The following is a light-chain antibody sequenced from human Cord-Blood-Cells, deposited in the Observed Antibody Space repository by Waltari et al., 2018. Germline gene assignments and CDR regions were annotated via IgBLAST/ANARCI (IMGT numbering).Light chain of an antibody. CDR2: DVS. J-gene: IGLJ3*02. Sequence: QSALTQPASVSGSPGQSLTISCPGTSSDVGGYNYVSWYQQHPGKAPTLMIYDVSNRPAGVSNRVSGSKSGNAASLTISGLQAEDEADYYCSSYTSSSTLVFGGGTKLTVL. CDR3: SSYTSSSTLV. V-gene: IGLV2-14*03. CDR1: SSDVGGYNY.